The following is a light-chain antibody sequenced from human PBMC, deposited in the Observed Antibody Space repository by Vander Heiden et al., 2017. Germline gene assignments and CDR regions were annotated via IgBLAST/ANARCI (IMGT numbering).Light chain of an antibody. CDR1: SPNIEPIC. Sequence: QSVLIHPPSAPGTPGHRVTISCSGSSPNIEPICVNWSQQLPGTAPKLLIDANNQRPSGVPARFSGSKSGTSAALAIRGLQSADEADYYFAVWDDSLNGWVFGGGTKLTVL. V-gene: IGLV1-44*01. CDR3: AVWDDSLNGWV. CDR2: ANN. J-gene: IGLJ3*02.